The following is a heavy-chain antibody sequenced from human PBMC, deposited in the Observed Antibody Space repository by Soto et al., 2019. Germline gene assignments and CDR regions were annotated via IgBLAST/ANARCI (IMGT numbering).Heavy chain of an antibody. CDR2: ISGSGGST. CDR1: GFTFSSYG. D-gene: IGHD1-26*01. CDR3: AKSLSVGATTPFDY. V-gene: IGHV3-23*01. J-gene: IGHJ4*02. Sequence: EVQLLESGGGLVQPGGSLRLSCAASGFTFSSYGMSWVRQAPGKGLEWVSAISGSGGSTYYADSVKGRFTISRDNSKNPLYLQRNSLRAEDTAVYYCAKSLSVGATTPFDYWGQGTLVTVSS.